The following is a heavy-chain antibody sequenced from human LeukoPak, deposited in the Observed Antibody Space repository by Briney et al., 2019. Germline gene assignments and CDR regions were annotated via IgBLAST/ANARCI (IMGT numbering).Heavy chain of an antibody. V-gene: IGHV4-34*01. CDR3: ARGANYYDSSGYSATFDF. CDR2: INHSGST. J-gene: IGHJ4*02. D-gene: IGHD3-22*01. Sequence: PSEPLSLTRAVYGGAFRGYYWSWIRQPPGKGLEWRGEINHSGSTNYNPSLKSRVAISVDTSKNQFSLKLNSVTAADTAVYYCARGANYYDSSGYSATFDFWGQGTLVTVSS. CDR1: GGAFRGYY.